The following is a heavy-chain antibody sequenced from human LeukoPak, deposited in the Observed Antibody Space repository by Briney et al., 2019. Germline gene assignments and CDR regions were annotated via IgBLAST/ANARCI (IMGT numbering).Heavy chain of an antibody. D-gene: IGHD2-8*01. J-gene: IGHJ4*02. CDR1: GFIFNTYW. Sequence: GGSLRLSCAASGFIFNTYWMHWVRQAPGKGLMWVSRINSDGSSTAYADSVKGRFTISRDNTKGSLFLQLNSLRAEDTAVYYCARDLGYCTNGVGHTRFDYWGQGTLVAVSS. CDR2: INSDGSST. V-gene: IGHV3-74*01. CDR3: ARDLGYCTNGVGHTRFDY.